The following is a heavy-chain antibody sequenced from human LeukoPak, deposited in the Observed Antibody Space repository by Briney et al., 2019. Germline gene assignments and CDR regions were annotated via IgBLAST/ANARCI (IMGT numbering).Heavy chain of an antibody. V-gene: IGHV3-30-3*01. Sequence: GGSLRLSCAASGFTFSTYAMHWVRQAPGKGLERVAVISYDGSNKYYADSVKGRFTISRDNSKNTLYLQMNSLRAEDTAVYYCARDPESSSFFDYWGQGTLVTVSS. CDR3: ARDPESSSFFDY. J-gene: IGHJ4*02. CDR1: GFTFSTYA. CDR2: ISYDGSNK. D-gene: IGHD6-6*01.